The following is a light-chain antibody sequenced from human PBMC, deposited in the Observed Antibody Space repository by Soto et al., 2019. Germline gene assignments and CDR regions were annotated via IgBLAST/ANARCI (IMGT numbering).Light chain of an antibody. CDR2: DAS. Sequence: EIMLTQSPATLSLSPGERATLSCGASQSVSSYLAWYQQKPGQAPRLLIYDASNRATGIPARFSGSGSGTDFTLIISRLEPEDLAVYYCLQYGNSPETFGQGTKGDIK. V-gene: IGKV3-11*01. J-gene: IGKJ1*01. CDR1: QSVSSY. CDR3: LQYGNSPET.